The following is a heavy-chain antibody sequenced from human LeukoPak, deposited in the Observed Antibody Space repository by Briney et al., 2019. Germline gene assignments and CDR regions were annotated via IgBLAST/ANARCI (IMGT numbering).Heavy chain of an antibody. J-gene: IGHJ4*02. D-gene: IGHD2-2*01. Sequence: SETLSLTCAVYVDSFSDHYWTWIRQPPGKGLEWIWEIHHSGSTNYRLSLKSRVSMSVDRSKNQFSLKLTSVTAADTAVYYCARSPATSWSNFDYWGQGTLVTVSS. CDR3: ARSPATSWSNFDY. V-gene: IGHV4-34*01. CDR1: VDSFSDHY. CDR2: IHHSGST.